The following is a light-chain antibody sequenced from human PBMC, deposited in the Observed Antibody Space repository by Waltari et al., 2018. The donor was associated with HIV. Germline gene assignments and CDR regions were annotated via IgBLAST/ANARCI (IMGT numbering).Light chain of an antibody. CDR1: QSVGSK. J-gene: IGKJ2*01. Sequence: EIAMTQSPASLSVSPGERATLSCRASQSVGSKLAWYQQKPGQAPRLLIYGASNRATDVPVRFSGSGSGTEFTLIISSLQPDDFATYYCQQYNSYPTFGQGTKLEIK. CDR2: GAS. CDR3: QQYNSYPT. V-gene: IGKV3-15*01.